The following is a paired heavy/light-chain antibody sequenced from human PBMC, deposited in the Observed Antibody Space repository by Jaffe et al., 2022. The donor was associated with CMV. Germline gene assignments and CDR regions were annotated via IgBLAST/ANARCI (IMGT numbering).Light chain of an antibody. CDR2: EVT. Sequence: QSALTQPASVSGSPGQSITISCTGSNTDVGTYKFVSWYQQHPGIVPKLKIYEVTKRPSGVSNRFSGSKSGNTASLTISGLQAEDEADYYCCSYAGSGTWVFGGGTKVTVL. CDR3: CSYAGSGTWV. CDR1: NTDVGTYKF. J-gene: IGLJ3*02. V-gene: IGLV2-23*02.
Heavy chain of an antibody. CDR2: IDSDGSRT. Sequence: EVQLVESGGGLVQPGGSLRLSCAASGFTFSSYWMHWVRQVPGKGLVWVSRIDSDGSRTAYADSVEGRFTISRDNDKNTLYLQMNSLRDEDTAVYYCASLHYGDYDKDYWGQGTLVTVSS. J-gene: IGHJ4*02. CDR1: GFTFSSYW. CDR3: ASLHYGDYDKDY. V-gene: IGHV3-74*03. D-gene: IGHD4-17*01.